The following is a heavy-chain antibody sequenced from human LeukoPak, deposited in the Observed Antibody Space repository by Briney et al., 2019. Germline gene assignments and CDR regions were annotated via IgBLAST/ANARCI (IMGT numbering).Heavy chain of an antibody. D-gene: IGHD6-19*01. CDR3: ARRGSGWYGRYYFDY. J-gene: IGHJ4*02. Sequence: GGSLRLSCAASGFTFSSYWMSWVRQAPGKGLEWVANIKQDGSEKYYVDSVKGRFTISRDNAKNSLYLQMNSLRAEDTAVYCCARRGSGWYGRYYFDYWGQGTLVTVSS. CDR1: GFTFSSYW. V-gene: IGHV3-7*01. CDR2: IKQDGSEK.